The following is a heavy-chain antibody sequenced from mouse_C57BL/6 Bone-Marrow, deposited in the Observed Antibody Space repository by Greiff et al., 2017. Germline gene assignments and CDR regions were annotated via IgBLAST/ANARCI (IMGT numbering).Heavy chain of an antibody. D-gene: IGHD1-1*01. CDR2: IHPNSGST. Sequence: QVQLKQPGAELVKPGASVKLSCKASGYTFTSYWMHWVKQRPGQGLEWIGMIHPNSGSTNYNEKFKSKATLTVDKSSSTAYMQLSSLTSEDSAVYYCARGLDYYGSTFAYWGQGTLVTVSA. V-gene: IGHV1-64*01. CDR3: ARGLDYYGSTFAY. CDR1: GYTFTSYW. J-gene: IGHJ3*01.